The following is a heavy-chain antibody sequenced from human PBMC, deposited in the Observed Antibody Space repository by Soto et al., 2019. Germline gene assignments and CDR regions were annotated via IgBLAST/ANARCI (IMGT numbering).Heavy chain of an antibody. CDR3: AREAVKDDFWSGYYSPYYYYYLDV. J-gene: IGHJ6*03. CDR2: IYYSGSP. D-gene: IGHD3-3*01. Sequence: QVQLQESGPGLVKPSETLSLTCTVSGGSLSRYFWSWIRQPPGKGLEWIGYIYYSGSPNYNPSLKGRVTISVDTSKNQFSLNLRSATAADTAVYYCAREAVKDDFWSGYYSPYYYYYLDVWGKGTTVTVSS. V-gene: IGHV4-59*01. CDR1: GGSLSRYF.